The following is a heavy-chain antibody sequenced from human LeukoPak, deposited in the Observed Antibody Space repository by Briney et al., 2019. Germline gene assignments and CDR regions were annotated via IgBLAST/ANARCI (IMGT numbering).Heavy chain of an antibody. V-gene: IGHV3-7*01. CDR1: GFTFSSYW. CDR2: IRQDGSEK. Sequence: GGSLRLSCAASGFTFSSYWMSWVRQAPGKGLEWVANIRQDGSEKYYVDSVKGRFTISRDNAKNSLYLQMNSLRAEDTAVYYCATYDSSGYYYGRGGWFDPWGQGTLVTVSS. CDR3: ATYDSSGYYYGRGGWFDP. J-gene: IGHJ5*02. D-gene: IGHD3-22*01.